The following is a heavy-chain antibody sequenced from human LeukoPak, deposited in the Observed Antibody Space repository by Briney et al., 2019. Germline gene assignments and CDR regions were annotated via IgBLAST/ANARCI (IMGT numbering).Heavy chain of an antibody. Sequence: PGGSLRLSCAASGFTFDDYAMHWVRQAPGKGLEWVSGISWNSGSIGYADSVKGRFTISRDNAKNSLYLQMNSLRAEDTALYYCANLPEPSGRLPGEDDAFDIWGQGTMVTVSS. J-gene: IGHJ3*02. D-gene: IGHD1-26*01. CDR1: GFTFDDYA. CDR2: ISWNSGSI. V-gene: IGHV3-9*01. CDR3: ANLPEPSGRLPGEDDAFDI.